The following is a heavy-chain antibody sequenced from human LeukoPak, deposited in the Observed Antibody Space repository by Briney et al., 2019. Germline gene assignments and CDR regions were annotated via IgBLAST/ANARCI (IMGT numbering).Heavy chain of an antibody. Sequence: PGGSLRLSCAGSGFTFGSYAMSWVRQAPGKGLEWVSTISGGGGAGTYYADSVKGRFTVSRDNSRNTLYLPMNSLRAEDTAVYYCVKDRGGSPFYGMDVWGQGTTVTVSS. J-gene: IGHJ6*02. CDR1: GFTFGSYA. V-gene: IGHV3-23*01. CDR3: VKDRGGSPFYGMDV. CDR2: ISGGGGAGT. D-gene: IGHD1-26*01.